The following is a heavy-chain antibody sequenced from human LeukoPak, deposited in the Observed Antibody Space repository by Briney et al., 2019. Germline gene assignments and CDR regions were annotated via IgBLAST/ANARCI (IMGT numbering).Heavy chain of an antibody. V-gene: IGHV1-18*01. D-gene: IGHD3-22*01. J-gene: IGHJ4*02. Sequence: ASVKVSCKASGYTFTSYGISWVRQAPGQGLEWMGWISAYNGNTNYAQKLQGRVTMTTDTSTSTAYMELRSLRSDDTAVYYCARVVRYYVSSGPSDYWGQGTLVTVSS. CDR3: ARVVRYYVSSGPSDY. CDR1: GYTFTSYG. CDR2: ISAYNGNT.